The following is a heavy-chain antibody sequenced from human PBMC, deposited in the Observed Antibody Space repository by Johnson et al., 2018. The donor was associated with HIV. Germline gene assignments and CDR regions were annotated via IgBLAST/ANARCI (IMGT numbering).Heavy chain of an antibody. J-gene: IGHJ3*02. CDR2: MRPDGSES. CDR1: GFTFSSYA. D-gene: IGHD6-19*01. CDR3: TRDVLIAVAGHDAFDI. Sequence: VQLVESGGGVVQPGRSLRLSCAASGFTFSSYAMHWVRQAPGKGLEWVAKMRPDGSESCYVDSVKSRFSISRDNSKNTLYLQMNSLRAEDTAVYYCTRDVLIAVAGHDAFDIWGQGTMVTVSS. V-gene: IGHV3-33*08.